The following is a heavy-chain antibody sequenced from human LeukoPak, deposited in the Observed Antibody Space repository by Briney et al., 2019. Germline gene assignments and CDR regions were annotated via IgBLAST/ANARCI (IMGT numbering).Heavy chain of an antibody. CDR2: IYSGGST. J-gene: IGHJ4*02. CDR1: GFTVSSNY. V-gene: IGHV3-66*01. Sequence: GGSLRLSCAASGFTVSSNYMSWVRQAPGKGLEWVSVIYSGGSTYYADSVKGRFTISRDNSKNTLYLQMNSLRAEDTAVYYCAKGHDFWSGYSGFFDYWGQGTLVTVSS. CDR3: AKGHDFWSGYSGFFDY. D-gene: IGHD3-3*01.